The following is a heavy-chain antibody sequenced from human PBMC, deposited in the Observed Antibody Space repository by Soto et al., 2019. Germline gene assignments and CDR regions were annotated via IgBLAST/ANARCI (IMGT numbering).Heavy chain of an antibody. V-gene: IGHV3-23*01. CDR2: ISGSGGST. CDR1: GFTFSSYA. J-gene: IGHJ4*02. Sequence: GGSLRLSCAASGFTFSSYAMSWVRQAPGKGLEWVSAISGSGGSTYYADSVKGRFTISRDNSKNTLYLQMNSLRAEDTAVYYCAKGSRSGYSYGPIRYDFDYWGQGTLVTVSS. CDR3: AKGSRSGYSYGPIRYDFDY. D-gene: IGHD5-18*01.